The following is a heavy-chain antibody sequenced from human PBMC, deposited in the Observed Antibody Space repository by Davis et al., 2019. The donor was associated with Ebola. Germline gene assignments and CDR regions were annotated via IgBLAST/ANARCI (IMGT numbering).Heavy chain of an antibody. D-gene: IGHD3-3*01. Sequence: PGGSLRLSCAASGFTFSSYAMHWVRQAPGKGLEWVAVISYDGSNKYYADSVKGRFTISRDNSKNTLYLQMNRLRAEDTAVYYCAREGIPIFGVVIHNWFDPWGQGTLVTVSS. V-gene: IGHV3-30-3*01. J-gene: IGHJ5*02. CDR1: GFTFSSYA. CDR3: AREGIPIFGVVIHNWFDP. CDR2: ISYDGSNK.